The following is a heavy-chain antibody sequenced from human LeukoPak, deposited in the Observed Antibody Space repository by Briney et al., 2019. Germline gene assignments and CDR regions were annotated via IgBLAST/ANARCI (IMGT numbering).Heavy chain of an antibody. CDR1: GFTFSTYA. CDR3: AKIYTVVPAANFYFSY. V-gene: IGHV3-23*01. J-gene: IGHJ4*02. Sequence: GGSLRLSCAASGFTFSTYAMSWVRQAPGKGLEWVSAISGSGGSTYYADSVKGRFTISRDNSKNTLYLQMNSLRAEGTAVYYCAKIYTVVPAANFYFSYWGQGSLVTVSS. CDR2: ISGSGGST. D-gene: IGHD2-2*01.